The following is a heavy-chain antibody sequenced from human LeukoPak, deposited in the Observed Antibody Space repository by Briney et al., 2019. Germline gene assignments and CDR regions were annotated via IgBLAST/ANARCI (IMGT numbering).Heavy chain of an antibody. J-gene: IGHJ4*02. CDR3: AKGSGSSCYSPCDY. CDR1: GFTLSSYA. CDR2: IGTAGDT. V-gene: IGHV3-13*01. D-gene: IGHD2-15*01. Sequence: GGSLRLSCAASGFTLSSYAMHWVRQPAGKGLEWVSAIGTAGDTFYPGSVKGRFTISRDDAKNSLSLQMNSLRAGDTAVYYCAKGSGSSCYSPCDYWGQGILVTVSS.